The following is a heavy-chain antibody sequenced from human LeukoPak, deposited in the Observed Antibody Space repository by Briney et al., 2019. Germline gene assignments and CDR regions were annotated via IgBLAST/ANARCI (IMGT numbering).Heavy chain of an antibody. D-gene: IGHD3-22*01. Sequence: PGGSLRLSCAASGFTFSTYALHWVRQAPGKGLEWVSGISPTGAGAYYADSVKGRFTISRDNFKNILYVHMNSLRAEDTAVYYCAKAGDRNYFDYWGQGALVTVSS. J-gene: IGHJ4*02. CDR1: GFTFSTYA. CDR2: ISPTGAGA. V-gene: IGHV3-23*01. CDR3: AKAGDRNYFDY.